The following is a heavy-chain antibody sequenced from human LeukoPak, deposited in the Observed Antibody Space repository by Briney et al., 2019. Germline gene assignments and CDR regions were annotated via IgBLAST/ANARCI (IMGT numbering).Heavy chain of an antibody. J-gene: IGHJ6*03. D-gene: IGHD6-19*01. CDR1: GYTFTSYD. CDR2: MNPKSGNT. CDR3: ARRAVDNSYYYYMDV. V-gene: IGHV1-8*03. Sequence: GASVKVSCKASGYTFTSYDINWVRQVTGQGLEWMGWMNPKSGNTGYAQKFQGRVTITSNTSISTAYMEVSSLRYEDTAVYYCARRAVDNSYYYYMDVWGKGTTVTVSS.